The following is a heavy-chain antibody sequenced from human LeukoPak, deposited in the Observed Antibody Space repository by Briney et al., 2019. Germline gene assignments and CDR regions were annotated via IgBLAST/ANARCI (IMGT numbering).Heavy chain of an antibody. J-gene: IGHJ5*02. V-gene: IGHV1-46*01. CDR3: ARGDNSPGTP. Sequence: ASVKASCKASGYTFTSYYMHSVRQAPGQGLEWMGIINPIGGSTSHAQQFQGSVTMTRAMSTSTVYMELSSLRSEDTAVYYCARGDNSPGTPWGQGTLVTVSS. D-gene: IGHD1-20*01. CDR2: INPIGGST. CDR1: GYTFTSYY.